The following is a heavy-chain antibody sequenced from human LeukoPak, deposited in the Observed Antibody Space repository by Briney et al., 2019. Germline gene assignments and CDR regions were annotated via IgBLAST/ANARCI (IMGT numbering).Heavy chain of an antibody. CDR2: IGAYNGNT. D-gene: IGHD3-22*01. V-gene: IGHV1-18*01. CDR3: ARRDSSGYSNWFDP. Sequence: ASVKVSCKASGYTFTSYGISWVRQAPGQGLEWMGWIGAYNGNTNYAQKLQGRVTMTTDTSTSTAYMELRSLRSDDTAVYYCARRDSSGYSNWFDPWGQGTLVTVSS. J-gene: IGHJ5*02. CDR1: GYTFTSYG.